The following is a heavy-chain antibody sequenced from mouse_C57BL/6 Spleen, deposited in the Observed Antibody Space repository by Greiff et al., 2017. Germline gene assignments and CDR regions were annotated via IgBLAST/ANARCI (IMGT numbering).Heavy chain of an antibody. CDR3: ARSQTARATGADAMDY. Sequence: QVQLQQPGAELVKPGASVKLSCKASGYTFTSYWMHWVKQRPGQGLEWIGMIHPNSGSTNYNEKFKSKATLAVDKSSSTAYMQLSSLTSEDSAVYYGARSQTARATGADAMDYWGQGTSVTVSS. J-gene: IGHJ4*01. V-gene: IGHV1-64*01. D-gene: IGHD3-2*01. CDR2: IHPNSGST. CDR1: GYTFTSYW.